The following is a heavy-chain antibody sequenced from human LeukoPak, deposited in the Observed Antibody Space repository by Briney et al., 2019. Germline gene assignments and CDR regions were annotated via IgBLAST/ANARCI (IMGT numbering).Heavy chain of an antibody. D-gene: IGHD1-1*01. J-gene: IGHJ4*02. CDR2: IGYVHNSGST. CDR3: ARAGNWNDLDY. Sequence: SETLSLACTVSGTSISSHYWSWLRQTPGKGLEWIGYIGYVHNSGSTNYSPSLKSRVTISLDTSKNQFSLKPNSVTAADTAVYYCARAGNWNDLDYWGQGTLVTVSS. V-gene: IGHV4-59*11. CDR1: GTSISSHY.